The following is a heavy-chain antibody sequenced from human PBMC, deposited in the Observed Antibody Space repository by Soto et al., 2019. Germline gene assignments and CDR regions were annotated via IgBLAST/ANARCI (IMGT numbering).Heavy chain of an antibody. CDR2: IYPSDSDT. CDR3: ATCDMTTIHFDY. D-gene: IGHD1-1*01. V-gene: IGHV5-51*01. J-gene: IGHJ4*02. Sequence: GESLKISCKGSGYSFSTYWIGWVRQMPGKGLEWMGIIYPSDSDTRYSPSFQGQVTISADKSISTAYLQWSSLKASGTAMYYCATCDMTTIHFDYWGQGTLVTVSS. CDR1: GYSFSTYW.